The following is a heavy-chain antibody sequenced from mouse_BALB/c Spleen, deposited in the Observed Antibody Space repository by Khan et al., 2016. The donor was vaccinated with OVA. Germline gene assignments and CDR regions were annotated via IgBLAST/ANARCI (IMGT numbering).Heavy chain of an antibody. CDR1: GYTFTDYN. CDR2: ITPNNGGT. Sequence: VQLQQSGPELVKPGASEKIPCKASGYTFTDYNMDWVKQSHGKSLEWIGDITPNNGGTIYNQKFKGKATLTVDKSSSTAYMELRSLTSEDTAVYYCTRGGHGSPFDYWGQGTTLTVSS. J-gene: IGHJ2*01. D-gene: IGHD1-1*01. V-gene: IGHV1-18*01. CDR3: TRGGHGSPFDY.